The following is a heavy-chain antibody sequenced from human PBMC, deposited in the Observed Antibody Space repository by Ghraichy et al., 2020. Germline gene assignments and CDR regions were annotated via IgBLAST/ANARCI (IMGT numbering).Heavy chain of an antibody. J-gene: IGHJ3*01. CDR3: ATWFDGDYTDAFDV. Sequence: GGSLRLSCVASGLTFHHYTMHWVRQAPGKGLEWVSGISWNSFNIDYADSVKGRFTVSRDNAKNSLYLQMNSLRAEDTALYYCATWFDGDYTDAFDVWGQGAMVTVSS. V-gene: IGHV3-9*01. D-gene: IGHD4-17*01. CDR1: GLTFHHYT. CDR2: ISWNSFNI.